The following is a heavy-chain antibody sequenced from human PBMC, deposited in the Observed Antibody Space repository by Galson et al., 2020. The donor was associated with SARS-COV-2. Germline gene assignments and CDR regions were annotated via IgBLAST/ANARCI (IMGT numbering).Heavy chain of an antibody. Sequence: SETLSLTCAVSGGSISSSDWWGWVRQPPGKGLEWIGEIFHSGYTNYNPSLESRVTMSVDTSKNQFSLKLSSVTAADTALYYCSRIIVTAYYFSYMDVWDKGTTVTVSS. J-gene: IGHJ6*03. CDR1: GGSISSSDW. CDR2: IFHSGYT. CDR3: SRIIVTAYYFSYMDV. V-gene: IGHV4-4*02. D-gene: IGHD2-21*02.